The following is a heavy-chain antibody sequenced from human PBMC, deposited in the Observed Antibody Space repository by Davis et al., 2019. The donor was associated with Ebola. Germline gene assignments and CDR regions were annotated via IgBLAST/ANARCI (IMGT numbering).Heavy chain of an antibody. D-gene: IGHD3-16*02. CDR1: GFTFSSYA. V-gene: IGHV3-23*01. CDR3: ARADRKIANFDY. CDR2: ISGSGGST. J-gene: IGHJ4*02. Sequence: GESLKISCAASGFTFSSYAMSWVRQAPGKGLEWVSAISGSGGSTYYADSVKGRFTISRDNSKNTLYLQMNSLRAEDTAVYYCARADRKIANFDYWGQGTLVTVSS.